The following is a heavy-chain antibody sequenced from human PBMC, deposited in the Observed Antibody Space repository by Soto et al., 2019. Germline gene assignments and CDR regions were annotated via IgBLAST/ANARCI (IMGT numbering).Heavy chain of an antibody. D-gene: IGHD4-17*01. CDR3: ARVSMTTVTTTLRYYYYYGMDV. CDR2: IYSGGST. CDR1: GFTVSSNY. J-gene: IGHJ6*02. V-gene: IGHV3-53*01. Sequence: EVPLVESGGGLIQPGGSLRLSCAASGFTVSSNYMSWVRQAPGKGLEWVSVIYSGGSTYYADSVKGRFTISRDNSKNTLYLQMNSLRAEDTAVYYCARVSMTTVTTTLRYYYYYGMDVWGQGTTVTVSS.